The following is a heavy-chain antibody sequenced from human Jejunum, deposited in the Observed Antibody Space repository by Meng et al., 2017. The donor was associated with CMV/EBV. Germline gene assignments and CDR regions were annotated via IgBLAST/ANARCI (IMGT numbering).Heavy chain of an antibody. CDR3: GRNRVDY. D-gene: IGHD1-14*01. J-gene: IGHJ4*02. CDR1: GVTFSTYW. Sequence: LKISCAASGVTFSTYWVGGVRQAPGKGLEWVANIKQDGSEKFYVDSVKGRFTISRDNAKSSLYLQMNSLRAEDTAVYYCGRNRVDYWGQGTLVTVSS. V-gene: IGHV3-7*01. CDR2: IKQDGSEK.